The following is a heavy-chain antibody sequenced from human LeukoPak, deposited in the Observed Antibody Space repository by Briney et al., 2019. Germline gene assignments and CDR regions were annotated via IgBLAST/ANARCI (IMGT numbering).Heavy chain of an antibody. J-gene: IGHJ4*02. CDR2: IIPIFGTA. CDR1: GGTFSSYA. V-gene: IGHV1-69*05. CDR3: ARDPTTDERGAGYFDY. Sequence: SVKVSFKASGGTFSSYAISWVRQAPGQGLEWMGGIIPIFGTANYAQKFQGRVTITTDESTSTAYMELSSLRSEDTAVYYCARDPTTDERGAGYFDYWGQGTLVTVSS. D-gene: IGHD4-17*01.